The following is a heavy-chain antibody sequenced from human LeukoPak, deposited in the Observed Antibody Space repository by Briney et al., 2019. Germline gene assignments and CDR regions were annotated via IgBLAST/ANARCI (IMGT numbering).Heavy chain of an antibody. CDR1: GGSVSSGSYY. CDR3: ARGGASSIPFDP. CDR2: IHNSGST. V-gene: IGHV4-61*01. J-gene: IGHJ5*02. Sequence: SETLSLTCTVSGGSVSSGSYYWSWIRQPPGKGLEWIGFIHNSGSTKYNPSLMSRVTISVDTSKNQFSLKLSSVTAAETAVYYCARGGASSIPFDPWGQGTLVTVSS. D-gene: IGHD2-2*01.